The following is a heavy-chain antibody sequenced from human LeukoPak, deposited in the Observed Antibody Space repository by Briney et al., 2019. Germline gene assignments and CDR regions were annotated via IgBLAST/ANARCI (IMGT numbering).Heavy chain of an antibody. V-gene: IGHV3-30*02. D-gene: IGHD3-22*01. Sequence: GGSLRLSCGASGFTFSSYGMHWVRQAPGKGLEWVAFIRYDGSNKYYADSVKGRFTISRDNSKNTLYLQMNSLRAEDTAVYYCAKDRIPYSDSSGYRFDYWGQGTLVTVSS. CDR3: AKDRIPYSDSSGYRFDY. J-gene: IGHJ4*02. CDR2: IRYDGSNK. CDR1: GFTFSSYG.